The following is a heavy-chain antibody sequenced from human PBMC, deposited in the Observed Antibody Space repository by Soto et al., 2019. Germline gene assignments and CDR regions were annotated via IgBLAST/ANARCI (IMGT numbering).Heavy chain of an antibody. CDR2: IYYSGVT. CDR3: AKKVAGYNPFDH. J-gene: IGHJ4*02. Sequence: QVQLQESGPGLVKPSDTLSLTCAVSGDSISSNNWWGWIRQPPGKGLEWIGYIYYSGVTHYNPSLKSRLSMSVDTSKNLFSLKMTSVTAVDTAVSYCAKKVAGYNPFDHWGQGTLVTVSS. V-gene: IGHV4-28*01. CDR1: GDSISSNNW. D-gene: IGHD6-19*01.